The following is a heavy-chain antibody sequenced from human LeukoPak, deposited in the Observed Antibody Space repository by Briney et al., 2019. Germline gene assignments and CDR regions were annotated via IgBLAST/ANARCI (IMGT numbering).Heavy chain of an antibody. J-gene: IGHJ4*02. Sequence: SETLSLTCTVSGGSISSYYWSWIRQPAGKGLEWIGRIYTSGSTSYNPSLKSRVTMSVDTSKNQFSLKLSSVTAADTAVYYCARDYYGSGSYYKWPYYFDYWGQGTLVTVSS. CDR3: ARDYYGSGSYYKWPYYFDY. V-gene: IGHV4-4*07. CDR1: GGSISSYY. CDR2: IYTSGST. D-gene: IGHD3-10*01.